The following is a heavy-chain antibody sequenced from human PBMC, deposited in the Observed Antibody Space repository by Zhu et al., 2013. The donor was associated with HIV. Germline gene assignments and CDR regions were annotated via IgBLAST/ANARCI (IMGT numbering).Heavy chain of an antibody. CDR2: IIPIFGTA. Sequence: QVQLVQSGAEVKKPGSSVKVSCKASGGTFSSYAISWVRQAPGQGLEWMGGIIPIFGTANYAQKFQGRVTITADESTSTAYMELSSLRSEDTAVYYCAILGYCSSTSCRTPGSNAEYFQHWGQGTLVTVSS. D-gene: IGHD2-2*01. CDR3: AILGYCSSTSCRTPGSNAEYFQH. V-gene: IGHV1-69*01. CDR1: GGTFSSYA. J-gene: IGHJ1*01.